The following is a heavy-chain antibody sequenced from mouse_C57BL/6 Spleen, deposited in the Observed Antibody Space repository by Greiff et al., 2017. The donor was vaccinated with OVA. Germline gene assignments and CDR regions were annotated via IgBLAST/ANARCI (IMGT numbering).Heavy chain of an antibody. J-gene: IGHJ2*01. V-gene: IGHV14-2*01. CDR1: GFNIKDYY. CDR3: ARGNYDYPYYFVY. Sequence: EVQLQQSGAELVKPGASVKLSCTASGFNIKDYYMHWVKQRTEQGLAWIGRLDPEDGETKYAPKFPCEATLTADPASNPAYLQLSSLASEDTAVYYCARGNYDYPYYFVYWGQGTTLTVSS. D-gene: IGHD2-4*01. CDR2: LDPEDGET.